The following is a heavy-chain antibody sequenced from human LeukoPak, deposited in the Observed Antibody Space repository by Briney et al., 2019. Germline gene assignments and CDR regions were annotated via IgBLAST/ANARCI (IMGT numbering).Heavy chain of an antibody. CDR2: ISSDGSNK. Sequence: GGSLRLSCAASGFTFSSYTIHWVRQAPGKGLEWVALISSDGSNKFYANSVKGRFTISRDNHKKTVYLQMNSLRGEDTAVYSCARGATNDFWSGYGWFDPWGQGTLVTVSS. CDR3: ARGATNDFWSGYGWFDP. CDR1: GFTFSSYT. D-gene: IGHD3-3*01. V-gene: IGHV3-30*04. J-gene: IGHJ5*02.